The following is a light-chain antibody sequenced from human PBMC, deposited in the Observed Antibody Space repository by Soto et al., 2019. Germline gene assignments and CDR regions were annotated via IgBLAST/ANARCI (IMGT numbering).Light chain of an antibody. V-gene: IGKV3-15*01. CDR3: QQYNNWPPIT. CDR1: ESVSSN. Sequence: EIVMTQSPDILSVSPGERATLSYRASESVSSNLAWYQQKPGQAPRLLIYGASTRATGIPARFSGSGSGTEFALTISSLQSEDFAVYYCQQYNNWPPITFGQGARLEIK. J-gene: IGKJ5*01. CDR2: GAS.